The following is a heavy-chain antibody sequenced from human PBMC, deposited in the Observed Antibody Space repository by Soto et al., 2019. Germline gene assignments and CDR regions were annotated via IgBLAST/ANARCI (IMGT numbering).Heavy chain of an antibody. CDR1: GYSISSGYY. V-gene: IGHV4-38-2*01. D-gene: IGHD3-3*01. J-gene: IGHJ4*02. Sequence: PSETLSLTCAVSGYSISSGYYWGWIRQPPGKGLEWIGSIYHSGSTYYNPSLKSRVTISVDTSKNQFSLKLSSVTAADTAVYYCARVGTIFGVVTAKVFDYWGQGTLVTV. CDR3: ARVGTIFGVVTAKVFDY. CDR2: IYHSGST.